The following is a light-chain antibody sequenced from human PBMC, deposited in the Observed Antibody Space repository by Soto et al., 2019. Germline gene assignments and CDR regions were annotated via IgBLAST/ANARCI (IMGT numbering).Light chain of an antibody. J-gene: IGKJ1*01. CDR1: QSVTSGD. Sequence: DIVLTQSPGTLSLSPGETATLSCRASQSVTSGDLAWYQQKPGQAPRLLIYRASSRVTGIPDRFSGSGSGTDFTLTISRLEPEDFAVYYCQQYVSSSWTFGQGTKVDIK. V-gene: IGKV3-20*01. CDR3: QQYVSSSWT. CDR2: RAS.